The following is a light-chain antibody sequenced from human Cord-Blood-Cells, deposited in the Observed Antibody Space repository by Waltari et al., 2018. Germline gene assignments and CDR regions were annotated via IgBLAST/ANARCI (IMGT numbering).Light chain of an antibody. Sequence: DIQMTQSPSTLSASVGDRVTIPCRASQSISSWLAWYQQKPGKAPKLLIYKASSLESGVPSRFSGSGSGTEITLTISSLQPDDFATYYCQQYNSYSTFGQGTKVEIK. CDR3: QQYNSYST. CDR1: QSISSW. V-gene: IGKV1-5*03. J-gene: IGKJ1*01. CDR2: KAS.